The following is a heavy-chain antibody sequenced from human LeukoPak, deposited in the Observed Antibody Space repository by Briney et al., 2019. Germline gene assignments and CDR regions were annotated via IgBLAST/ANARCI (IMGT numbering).Heavy chain of an antibody. CDR1: GYTFTSYY. D-gene: IGHD6-19*01. Sequence: ASVKVSCKASGYTFTSYYMHWVRQAPGQGLEWMGMINPSGGTTTYAQKFQGRVTMTRDTSTSTVYMELSSLRSEDTAVYYCARPYSSGWYVLDYWGQGTLVTASS. CDR2: INPSGGTT. J-gene: IGHJ4*02. V-gene: IGHV1-46*01. CDR3: ARPYSSGWYVLDY.